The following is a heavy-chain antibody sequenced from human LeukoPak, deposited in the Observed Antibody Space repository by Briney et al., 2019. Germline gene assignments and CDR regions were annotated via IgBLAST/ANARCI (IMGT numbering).Heavy chain of an antibody. V-gene: IGHV3-74*01. CDR3: ATAGNYRFDY. CDR1: GFIFSSTW. CDR2: INSDGSTI. D-gene: IGHD4-11*01. J-gene: IGHJ4*02. Sequence: PGGSLRLSCAGSGFIFSSTWMHWVRQAPREGLVWVSRINSDGSTINYADSVKGRFIISRDNAKNTLYLQMNSLRVEDTALYFCATAGNYRFDYWGQGTLVTVSS.